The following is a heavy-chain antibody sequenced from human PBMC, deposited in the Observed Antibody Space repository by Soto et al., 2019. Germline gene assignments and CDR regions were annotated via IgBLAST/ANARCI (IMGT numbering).Heavy chain of an antibody. J-gene: IGHJ4*02. CDR3: VRAGYCSGGSCSVLAY. CDR2: IYYSGST. D-gene: IGHD2-15*01. V-gene: IGHV4-31*02. Sequence: HPGKGLEWIGYIYYSGSTYYNPSLKSRVTISVDTSKNQFSLKLSSVTAADTAVYFCVRAGYCSGGSCSVLAYWSQGTLV.